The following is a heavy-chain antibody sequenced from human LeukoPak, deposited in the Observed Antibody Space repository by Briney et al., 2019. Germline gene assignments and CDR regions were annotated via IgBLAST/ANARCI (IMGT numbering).Heavy chain of an antibody. CDR2: ISSNGGST. D-gene: IGHD3-10*01. V-gene: IGHV3-64D*09. Sequence: PGGSLRLSCSASGFTFSSYAMHWVRQAPGKGLEYVSAISSNGGSTYYADSVKGRFTISRDNSKNTLYLQMSSLRAEDTAVYYCVKLAAYYYSSGSYGDYWGQGTLVTVSS. CDR1: GFTFSSYA. CDR3: VKLAAYYYSSGSYGDY. J-gene: IGHJ4*02.